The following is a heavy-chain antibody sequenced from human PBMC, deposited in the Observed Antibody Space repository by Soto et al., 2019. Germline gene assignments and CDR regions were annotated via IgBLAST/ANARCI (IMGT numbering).Heavy chain of an antibody. CDR2: INPSGGST. D-gene: IGHD6-19*01. CDR3: ARGLRSSGWIEGY. V-gene: IGHV1-46*01. CDR1: GYTFTSYY. Sequence: GASVKVSCKASGYTFTSYYMHWVRQAPGQGPEWMGIINPSGGSTSYAQKFQGRVTMTRDTSTSTVYMELSTLRSEDTSVYYRARGLRSSGWIEGYWGQGTLVTVSS. J-gene: IGHJ4*02.